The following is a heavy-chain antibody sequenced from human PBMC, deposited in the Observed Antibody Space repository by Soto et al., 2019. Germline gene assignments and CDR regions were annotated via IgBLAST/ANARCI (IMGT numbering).Heavy chain of an antibody. CDR3: AATICGGVNGHWFVP. D-gene: IGHD3-3*01. V-gene: IGHV1-8*01. CDR2: MNPNSGNT. Sequence: QVQLVQSGAEVKKPGASVKVSCKAYGYTVTSYDINWVRQATGQGLEWMGWMNPNSGNTGYAQKFQGRVTITRNTSISTAYVELRSLRSEDPAVDYFAATICGGVNGHWFVPWGKGTLVTVSS. CDR1: GYTVTSYD. J-gene: IGHJ5*02.